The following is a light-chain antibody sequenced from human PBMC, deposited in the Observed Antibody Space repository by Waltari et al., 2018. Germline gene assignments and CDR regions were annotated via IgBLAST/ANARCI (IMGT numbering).Light chain of an antibody. CDR2: DAS. V-gene: IGKV1-33*01. CDR3: QQYDNLPMYT. Sequence: DTQMPQSPSYLSASVGARVTITCQSSQDISNYLNFYQHIPGKAPKLLNYDASNLETGVPSRFSGSGSGTDFTFTISSLQPEDIATYYCQQYDNLPMYTFGQGTKLEIK. CDR1: QDISNY. J-gene: IGKJ2*01.